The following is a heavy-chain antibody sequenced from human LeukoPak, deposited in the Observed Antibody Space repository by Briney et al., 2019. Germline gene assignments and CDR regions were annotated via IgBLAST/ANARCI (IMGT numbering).Heavy chain of an antibody. CDR2: INPNSGGT. J-gene: IGHJ4*02. V-gene: IGHV1-2*02. CDR3: ARDHGATPPRN. CDR1: GYTFTGYY. D-gene: IGHD1-26*01. Sequence: ASVQVSCMASGYTFTGYYMHWVRQAPGQGLEWLGWINPNSGGTNYAQKFQGRVTMTRDTSISTAYMELSRLRSDDTTVYYCARDHGATPPRNWGQGTLVTVSS.